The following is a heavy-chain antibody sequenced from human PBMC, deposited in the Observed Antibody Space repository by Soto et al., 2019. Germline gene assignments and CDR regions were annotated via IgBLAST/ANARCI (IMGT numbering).Heavy chain of an antibody. CDR3: TTTMRYCSGGSCYSAYYYYYGMDV. CDR2: IKSKTDGGTT. V-gene: IGHV3-15*07. Sequence: GGSLKLSCAASGFTFSNAWMNWVRQAPGKGLEWVGRIKSKTDGGTTDYAAPVKGRFTISRDDSKNTLYLQMNSLKTEDTAVYYCTTTMRYCSGGSCYSAYYYYYGMDVWGQGTTVTVSS. J-gene: IGHJ6*02. D-gene: IGHD2-15*01. CDR1: GFTFSNAW.